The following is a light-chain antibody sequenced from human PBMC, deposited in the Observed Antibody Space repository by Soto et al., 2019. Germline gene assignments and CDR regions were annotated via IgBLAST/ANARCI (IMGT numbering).Light chain of an antibody. Sequence: AIQMTQSPSSLSAAVGDRVTITCRASQDIRNELGWYQQKPGKAPNLLIYAAFSLHTGVPSRFSGSGSGSYFTITISGLQPDDFATYYCLQDYNYPRTFGRGTKVEVK. CDR1: QDIRNE. CDR3: LQDYNYPRT. CDR2: AAF. J-gene: IGKJ1*01. V-gene: IGKV1-6*02.